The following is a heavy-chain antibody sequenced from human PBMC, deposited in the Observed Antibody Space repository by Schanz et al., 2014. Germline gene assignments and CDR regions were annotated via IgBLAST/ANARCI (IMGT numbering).Heavy chain of an antibody. J-gene: IGHJ4*02. CDR3: AKDLHSNSGNYYSYYFDS. Sequence: QVQLVESGGGVVQPERSLRLSCAASGFNFANHAIHWVRQGQGNGLQWVAVISSDGSKKLYADSVKARFTICRDNSKISVSLQMDSLRPEDTAVYFCAKDLHSNSGNYYSYYFDSWGPGALVTVSS. CDR2: ISSDGSKK. V-gene: IGHV3-30*18. CDR1: GFNFANHA. D-gene: IGHD3-10*01.